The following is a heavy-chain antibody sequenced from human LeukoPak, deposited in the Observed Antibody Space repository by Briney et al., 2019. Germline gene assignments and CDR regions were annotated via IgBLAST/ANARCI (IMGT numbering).Heavy chain of an antibody. J-gene: IGHJ4*02. CDR1: GGSISSYY. Sequence: SETLSLTCTVSGGSISSYYWSWIRQPPGKGLEWIGYIYYSGSTNYNPSLKSRVTISVDTSKNQFSLKLSSVTAADTAVYYCARSRGSRIAARRNGVYFDYWGQGTLVTVSS. V-gene: IGHV4-59*12. D-gene: IGHD6-6*01. CDR3: ARSRGSRIAARRNGVYFDY. CDR2: IYYSGST.